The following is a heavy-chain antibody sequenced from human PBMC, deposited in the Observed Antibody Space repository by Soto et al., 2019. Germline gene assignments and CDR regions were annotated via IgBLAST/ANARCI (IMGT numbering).Heavy chain of an antibody. CDR3: ARGSYDYVWGSYRYNAFDS. CDR2: TYYRSKWYN. CDR1: GDSVSSNSAA. Sequence: QTLSLTCAISGDSVSSNSAAWNWIRQSPSRGLEWLGRTYYRSKWYNDYAVSVKSRITINPDTSKNQFSLQLNSVTPEDTAVYYCARGSYDYVWGSYRYNAFDSWGQGTMVTVS. D-gene: IGHD3-16*02. V-gene: IGHV6-1*01. J-gene: IGHJ3*02.